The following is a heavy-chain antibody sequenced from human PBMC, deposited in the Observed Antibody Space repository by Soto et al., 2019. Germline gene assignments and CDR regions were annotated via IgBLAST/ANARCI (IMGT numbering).Heavy chain of an antibody. J-gene: IGHJ4*02. CDR1: GAPITSNNW. CDR2: IHHSETT. V-gene: IGHV4-4*02. Sequence: SETLSLTCAVSGAPITSNNWWAWLRRSPGKGLEWIGEIHHSETTNYNPSLNSRVSISVDKSKNQSSLKLSSVTAADTAVYYCARGPPFHWGQGTLVTVSS. D-gene: IGHD3-16*01. CDR3: ARGPPFH.